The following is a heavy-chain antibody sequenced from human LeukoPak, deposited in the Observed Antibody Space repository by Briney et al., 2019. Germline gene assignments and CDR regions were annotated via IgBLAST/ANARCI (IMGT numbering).Heavy chain of an antibody. CDR3: ARAEVMRDYYGSGSYVS. D-gene: IGHD3-10*01. V-gene: IGHV3-23*01. J-gene: IGHJ5*02. Sequence: PGGSLRLSCAASGFTFSSYAMSWVRKAPGKGLEWVSAISGSGGSTYYADSVKGRFTISRDNAKNSLYLQMNSLRAEDTAVDYCARAEVMRDYYGSGSYVSWGQGTLVTVSS. CDR2: ISGSGGST. CDR1: GFTFSSYA.